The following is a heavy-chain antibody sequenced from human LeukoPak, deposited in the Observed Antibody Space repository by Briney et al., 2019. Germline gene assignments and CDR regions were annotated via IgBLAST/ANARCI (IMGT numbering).Heavy chain of an antibody. J-gene: IGHJ4*02. Sequence: GGSLRLSCAGAGFTFSSYGMSWVRQAPGKGLEWVTNIWYDGSNKYYADSVKGRFTISRDNSKNTLYLQMNSLRAEDTAVYYCERGLFNYDSSRLNYWGQGTLVTVSS. CDR2: IWYDGSNK. V-gene: IGHV3-33*01. CDR1: GFTFSSYG. D-gene: IGHD3-22*01. CDR3: ERGLFNYDSSRLNY.